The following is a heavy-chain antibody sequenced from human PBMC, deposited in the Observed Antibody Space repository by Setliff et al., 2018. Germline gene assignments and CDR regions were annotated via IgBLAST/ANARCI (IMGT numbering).Heavy chain of an antibody. V-gene: IGHV4-34*01. D-gene: IGHD6-6*01. CDR1: GGTFSDYY. Sequence: SETLSLTCAAYGGTFSDYYWTWIRQPPGKGLEWIGEINHSGTTNYHPSLRSRVTISVDTSKNQFSLKVTSVTAADTSVYFCARGRNVAARLLDSWGQGTLGTVSS. J-gene: IGHJ4*02. CDR3: ARGRNVAARLLDS. CDR2: INHSGTT.